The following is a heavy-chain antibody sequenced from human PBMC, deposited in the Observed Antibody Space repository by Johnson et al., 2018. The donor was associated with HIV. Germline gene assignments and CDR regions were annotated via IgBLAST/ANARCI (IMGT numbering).Heavy chain of an antibody. J-gene: IGHJ3*02. CDR1: GFTFGDYA. CDR3: ARDPGPQWELEATDAFDI. Sequence: QVQLVESGGGLVQPGRSLRLSCTASGFTFGDYAMSWFRQAPGKGLEWVAVISYDGSNKYYADSVKGRFTISKDNSKNTLYLQMNSLRAEDTAVYYCARDPGPQWELEATDAFDIWGQGTMVTVSS. D-gene: IGHD1-26*01. CDR2: ISYDGSNK. V-gene: IGHV3-30*04.